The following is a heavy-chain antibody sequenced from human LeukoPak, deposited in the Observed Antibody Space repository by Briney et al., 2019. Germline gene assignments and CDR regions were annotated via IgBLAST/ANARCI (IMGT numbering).Heavy chain of an antibody. J-gene: IGHJ5*02. CDR3: ARETSWIFDP. V-gene: IGHV3-53*01. Sequence: GGSLRLSCAASGFTVSSNHMNWVRQAPGKGLEWVSVIYSGGSTYYADSVKGRFTISRDNSKNTLYLQMNSLRAEDTAVYYCARETSWIFDPWGQGTLVTVSS. CDR1: GFTVSSNH. D-gene: IGHD1-1*01. CDR2: IYSGGST.